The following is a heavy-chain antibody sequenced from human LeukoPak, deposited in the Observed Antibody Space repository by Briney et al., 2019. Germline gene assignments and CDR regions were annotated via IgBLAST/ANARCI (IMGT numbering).Heavy chain of an antibody. CDR2: VSKTGNT. J-gene: IGHJ4*02. D-gene: IGHD1-26*01. CDR1: GGSLTTHY. Sequence: SETLSLTCTVSGGSLTTHYWAWIRQPPGKGLEWIGFVSKTGNTNYNPSIKSRVTISVDTSKNTFSLKLSSLTAADTAVYFCARRGAPSKFYYFDSWGQGTLVTVSS. CDR3: ARRGAPSKFYYFDS. V-gene: IGHV4-59*08.